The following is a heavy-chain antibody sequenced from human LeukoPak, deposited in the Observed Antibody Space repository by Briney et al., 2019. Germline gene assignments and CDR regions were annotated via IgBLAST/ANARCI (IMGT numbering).Heavy chain of an antibody. CDR1: GFTFHDYA. CDR2: ISWHSGSI. Sequence: GRSLRLSCTASGFTFHDYAMHWVRQAPGKGLEWVSGISWHSGSIGYADSVKGRFTISRDNAKNSLYLQMNSLRAEDTALYYCAKDTWDSSGYLSPWGQGTQVTVSS. D-gene: IGHD3-22*01. J-gene: IGHJ5*02. V-gene: IGHV3-9*01. CDR3: AKDTWDSSGYLSP.